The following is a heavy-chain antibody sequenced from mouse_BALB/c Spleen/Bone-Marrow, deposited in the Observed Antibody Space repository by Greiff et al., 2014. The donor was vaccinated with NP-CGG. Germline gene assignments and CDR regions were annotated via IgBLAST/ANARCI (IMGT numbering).Heavy chain of an antibody. CDR2: IWAGGST. J-gene: IGHJ3*01. CDR3: ARDYDEWFAY. D-gene: IGHD2-12*01. Sequence: VHLVESGPGLVAPSQSLSITCTVSGFSLTSYGVHWVRQPPGKGLEWLGVIWAGGSTNYNSALMSRLSISKDNSKSQVFLKMNSLQTDDTAMDYCARDYDEWFAYWGQGTLVTVSA. CDR1: GFSLTSYG. V-gene: IGHV2-9*02.